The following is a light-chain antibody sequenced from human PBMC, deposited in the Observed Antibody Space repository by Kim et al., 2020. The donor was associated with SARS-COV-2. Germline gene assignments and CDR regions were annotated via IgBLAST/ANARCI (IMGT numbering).Light chain of an antibody. CDR3: QQYNNWPPWT. V-gene: IGKV3-15*01. J-gene: IGKJ1*01. CDR1: QSVSSN. Sequence: SQGERATLSCRASQSVSSNLAWYQQTPGQAPRVLIYGASTRATGIPARFSGSGSGTEFTLTISSLQSEDSAIYYCQQYNNWPPWTFGQVTKVDIK. CDR2: GAS.